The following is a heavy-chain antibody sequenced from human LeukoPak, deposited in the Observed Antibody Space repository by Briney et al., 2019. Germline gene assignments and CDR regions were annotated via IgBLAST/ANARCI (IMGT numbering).Heavy chain of an antibody. J-gene: IGHJ4*02. D-gene: IGHD7-27*01. CDR2: FDPEDGET. V-gene: IGHV1-24*01. CDR1: GYTLTELT. CDR3: AADGGNWGSFDY. Sequence: GASVKVSCKVSGYTLTELTMHWVRQAPGKGLGWVGGFDPEDGETIYAQKFQGRVTMTEDTSTDTAYMELSSLRSEATAVYSCAADGGNWGSFDYWGQGTLVTVSS.